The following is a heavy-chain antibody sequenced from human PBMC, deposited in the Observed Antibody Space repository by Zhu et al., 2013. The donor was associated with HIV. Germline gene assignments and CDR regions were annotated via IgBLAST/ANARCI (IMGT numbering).Heavy chain of an antibody. J-gene: IGHJ4*02. CDR1: GYSFTDFY. D-gene: IGHD6-13*01. CDR2: INPNGGDT. CDR3: SSSFGSSFGWFDF. V-gene: IGHV1-46*01. Sequence: QVQLVQSGAEVKKPGASVRVSCRTSGYSFTDFYIHWVRQAPGQGLEWMGYINPNGGDTNYAQKFQDRVSMTRDTSTNTVYMELSSLTSEDTAMYYCSSSFGSSFGWFDFWGQGTLVTVSS.